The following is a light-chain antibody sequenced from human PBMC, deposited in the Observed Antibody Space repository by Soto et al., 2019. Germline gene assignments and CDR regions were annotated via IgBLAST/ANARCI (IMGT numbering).Light chain of an antibody. CDR1: SSDFGGYNY. J-gene: IGLJ2*01. Sequence: QSVLTQPASVSGSPGQSITISCTGTSSDFGGYNYVSWYQQHPGKAPKLIIYEVSNRPSGFSNRFSGSKSGDTASLTISGLQAEDEADYYCSSYTSTSTPVVFGGGTKVTVL. CDR2: EVS. CDR3: SSYTSTSTPVV. V-gene: IGLV2-14*01.